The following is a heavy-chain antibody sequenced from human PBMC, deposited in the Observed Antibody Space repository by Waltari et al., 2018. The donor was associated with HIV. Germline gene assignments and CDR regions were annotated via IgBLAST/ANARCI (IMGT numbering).Heavy chain of an antibody. CDR2: IDSGNSYL. CDR3: ARFDGGGSGVYH. V-gene: IGHV3-21*01. D-gene: IGHD2-15*01. J-gene: IGHJ5*02. CDR1: GFYFSSYS. Sequence: EVQLVESGGGLVKPGGYLRLSGAASGFYFSSYSMSWVRQAPGKGLEWVSSIDSGNSYLNYADSVRGRFTISRDNAKNSLFLQLNSLRVEDTAFYYCARFDGGGSGVYHWGQGTLVTVSS.